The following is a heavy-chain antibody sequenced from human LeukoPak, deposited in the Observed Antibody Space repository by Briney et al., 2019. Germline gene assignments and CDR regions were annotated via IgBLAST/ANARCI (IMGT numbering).Heavy chain of an antibody. Sequence: SSETLSLTCSVSGGSISTYYWSWIRQPPGKGLEWIGYVHYSGSTNYNPSLKSRVTLSVDTSKNQFSLKLSSVTAADTAVYYCARRRYNWGSSLYYFDYWGQGTLVTVSS. CDR2: VHYSGST. CDR1: GGSISTYY. CDR3: ARRRYNWGSSLYYFDY. V-gene: IGHV4-59*08. D-gene: IGHD1-1*01. J-gene: IGHJ4*02.